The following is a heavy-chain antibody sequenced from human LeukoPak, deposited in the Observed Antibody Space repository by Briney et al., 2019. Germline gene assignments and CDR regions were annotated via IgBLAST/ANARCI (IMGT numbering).Heavy chain of an antibody. Sequence: GGSLRLSCAPSGFTFSGHWMHWVRQAPGMRLVWVSRINPDGSITNHADSVTGRFTISRDNAKNTLYLQMNSLRAEDTAVYYCVRSLLGASDYWGQGTLVTVSS. CDR2: INPDGSIT. CDR3: VRSLLGASDY. V-gene: IGHV3-74*01. D-gene: IGHD1-26*01. J-gene: IGHJ4*02. CDR1: GFTFSGHW.